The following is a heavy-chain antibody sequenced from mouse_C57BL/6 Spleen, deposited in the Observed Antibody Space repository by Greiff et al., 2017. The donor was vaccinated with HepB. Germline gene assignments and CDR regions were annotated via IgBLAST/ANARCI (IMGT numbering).Heavy chain of an antibody. CDR1: GYTFTSYG. CDR3: ARNGDGYYGDY. J-gene: IGHJ2*01. V-gene: IGHV1-81*01. Sequence: QVHVKQSGAELARPGASVKLSCKASGYTFTSYGISWVKQRTGQGLEWIGEIYPRSGNTYYNEKFKGKATLTADKSSSTAYMELRSLTSEDSAVYFCARNGDGYYGDYWGQGTTLTVSS. D-gene: IGHD2-3*01. CDR2: IYPRSGNT.